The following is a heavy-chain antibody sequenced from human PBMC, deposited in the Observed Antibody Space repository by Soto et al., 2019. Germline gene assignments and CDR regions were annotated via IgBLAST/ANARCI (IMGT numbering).Heavy chain of an antibody. Sequence: SETLSLTCTVSGGSITRGGYYWSWIRQHPGKGLEWIGYIYNSGTTYYNPSLKSRVTISVDTSKNQFSLKLTSVTAADAAVYYCARDPAPWGQGTLVTVSS. CDR1: GGSITRGGYY. CDR2: IYNSGTT. J-gene: IGHJ5*02. V-gene: IGHV4-31*03. CDR3: ARDPAP.